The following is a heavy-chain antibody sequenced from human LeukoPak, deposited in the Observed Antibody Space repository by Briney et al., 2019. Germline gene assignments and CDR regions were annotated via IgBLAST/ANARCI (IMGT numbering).Heavy chain of an antibody. V-gene: IGHV1-8*03. CDR3: ARNGIDTTALDV. D-gene: IGHD4-17*01. Sequence: ASVKVSCKASGYTFTSYDINWVRQATGQGLEWMGWMNPNSGNTGYAQKFQGRVTITRNTSISTAYMELSSLRSEDTAVYYCARNGIDTTALDVWGKGTTVTVSS. CDR1: GYTFTSYD. J-gene: IGHJ6*04. CDR2: MNPNSGNT.